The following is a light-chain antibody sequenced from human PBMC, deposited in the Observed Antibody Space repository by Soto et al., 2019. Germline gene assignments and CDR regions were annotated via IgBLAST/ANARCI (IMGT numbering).Light chain of an antibody. V-gene: IGKV1-39*01. CDR1: QNINTY. CDR3: QQTSSAPFT. J-gene: IGKJ3*01. CDR2: DAA. Sequence: DMQMTQSPYSLSAAVGDRVTIACRSSQNINTYLNWYQQKPGKAPKLLIYDAASLQSGVPSRFSGGGSRSDFTLTITSLQPEDFATYYCQQTSSAPFTFGPGSSVDIK.